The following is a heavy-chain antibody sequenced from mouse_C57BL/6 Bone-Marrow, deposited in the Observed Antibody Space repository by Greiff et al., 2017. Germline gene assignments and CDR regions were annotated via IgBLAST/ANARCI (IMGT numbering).Heavy chain of an antibody. Sequence: QVQLQQSGPELVKPGASVKISCKASGYAFSSSWMNWVKQRPGKGLEWIGRIYPGDGGTNYNGKFKGKATLTADKSSSTAYMQLSSLTSEDSAVYFCVGATVVYFDYWGQGTTLTVSS. V-gene: IGHV1-82*01. CDR3: VGATVVYFDY. CDR1: GYAFSSSW. J-gene: IGHJ2*01. CDR2: IYPGDGGT. D-gene: IGHD1-1*01.